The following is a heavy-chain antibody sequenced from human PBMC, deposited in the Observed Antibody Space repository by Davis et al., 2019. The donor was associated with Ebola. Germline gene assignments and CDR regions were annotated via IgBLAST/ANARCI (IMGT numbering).Heavy chain of an antibody. CDR3: ARSITMIVGTNWFDP. J-gene: IGHJ5*02. CDR2: INPSGGST. Sequence: AASVKVSCKASGGTFSSYTISWVRQAPGQGLEWMGIINPSGGSTSYAQKFQGRVTMTRDTSTSTVYMELSSLRSEDTAVYYCARSITMIVGTNWFDPWGQGTLVTVSS. V-gene: IGHV1-46*01. D-gene: IGHD3-22*01. CDR1: GGTFSSYT.